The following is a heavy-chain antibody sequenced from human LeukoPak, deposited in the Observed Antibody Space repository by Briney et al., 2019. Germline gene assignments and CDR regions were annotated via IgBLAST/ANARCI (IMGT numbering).Heavy chain of an antibody. J-gene: IGHJ4*02. V-gene: IGHV3-23*01. CDR3: AKAGHYGSGSYYSDY. CDR1: GFIFSSYA. CDR2: ISGSGTTT. Sequence: GGSLRLSCAASGFIFSSYAMTWVRQAPGRGLEWLSTISGSGTTTYYVDSVKGRFTVSRDNSKNTLYLQMSSLRVGDTAVYYCAKAGHYGSGSYYSDYWGRGTLVTVS. D-gene: IGHD3-10*01.